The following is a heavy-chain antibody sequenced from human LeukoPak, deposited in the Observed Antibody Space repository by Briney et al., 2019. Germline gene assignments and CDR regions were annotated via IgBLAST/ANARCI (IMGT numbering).Heavy chain of an antibody. CDR2: ISNSVGSRI. CDR3: ARAFNDAFDI. CDR1: GFTFSGSA. V-gene: IGHV3-48*03. Sequence: GGSLRLSCAASGFTFSGSAIHWVRQASGKGLEWVSYISNSVGSRIYNADSVKGRFTISRDNTKNSLYLQMNSLRAEDTAVYYCARAFNDAFDIWGQGTMVTVSS. J-gene: IGHJ3*02.